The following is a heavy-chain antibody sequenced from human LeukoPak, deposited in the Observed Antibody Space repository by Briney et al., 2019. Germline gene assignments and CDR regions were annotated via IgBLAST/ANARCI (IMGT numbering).Heavy chain of an antibody. D-gene: IGHD3-9*01. V-gene: IGHV3-66*01. Sequence: GGSLRLSCAASGFTVSGNYMSWVRQAPGKGLEWVSVIYSGGSTYYADSVKGRFTISRDNSKNTLYLQMNSLRAEDTAVYYCARGGRAYYDILTGYYSSYFDYWGQGTLVTVSS. J-gene: IGHJ4*02. CDR1: GFTVSGNY. CDR3: ARGGRAYYDILTGYYSSYFDY. CDR2: IYSGGST.